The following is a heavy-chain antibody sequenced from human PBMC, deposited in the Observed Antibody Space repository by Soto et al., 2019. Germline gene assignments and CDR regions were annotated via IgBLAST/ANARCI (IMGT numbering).Heavy chain of an antibody. CDR3: ARWREQQLSRGYYGMEV. J-gene: IGHJ6*02. CDR2: ISGRGEST. Sequence: EAQLLESGGGLVQPGGSLRLSCAASGFTFSSYAMSWVRQAPGKGLEWVSAISGRGESTNYADSVKGRFTISRDNSKNTLILQMNSLRAEDTAVYYCARWREQQLSRGYYGMEVWGQGTTVTVSS. D-gene: IGHD6-13*01. CDR1: GFTFSSYA. V-gene: IGHV3-23*01.